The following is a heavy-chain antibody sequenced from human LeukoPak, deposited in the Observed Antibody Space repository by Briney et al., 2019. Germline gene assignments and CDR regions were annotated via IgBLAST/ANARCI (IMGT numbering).Heavy chain of an antibody. D-gene: IGHD1-7*01. Sequence: GRSLRLSCAASGFTLSSYGMHWVRQAPGNGLEWDAVISSDVSNKYYADSVKGRFTISRDNSKNALYLQMNSLRAEDTAVYYCAKVGGITGTTDRCGLGDKRTPRIDFDYWGQGTLVTVSS. V-gene: IGHV3-30*18. CDR2: ISSDVSNK. CDR1: GFTLSSYG. J-gene: IGHJ4*02. CDR3: AKVGGITGTTDRCGLGDKRTPRIDFDY.